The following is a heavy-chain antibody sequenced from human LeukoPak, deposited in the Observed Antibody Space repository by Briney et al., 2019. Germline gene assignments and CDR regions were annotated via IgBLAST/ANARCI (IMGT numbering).Heavy chain of an antibody. V-gene: IGHV3-23*01. CDR2: ISGSGNRT. D-gene: IGHD3-16*01. CDR1: GFTFTRHA. CDR3: AKGGRGSYYGMDV. J-gene: IGHJ6*02. Sequence: PGGSLRLSCAASGFTFTRHAINWVRQAQGKGLEWVSAISGSGNRTYYADSVKGRFTISRDNSKNTLYLQINSLRAEDTAVYYCAKGGRGSYYGMDVWGQGTTVTVSS.